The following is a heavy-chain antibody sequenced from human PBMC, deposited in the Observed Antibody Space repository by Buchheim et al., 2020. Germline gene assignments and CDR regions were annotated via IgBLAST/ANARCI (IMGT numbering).Heavy chain of an antibody. V-gene: IGHV3-30*18. D-gene: IGHD1-26*01. J-gene: IGHJ4*02. CDR3: AKDGVGATTRGLITYYFDY. CDR1: GFTFSSYG. Sequence: VQLVESGGGVVQPGRSLRLSCAASGFTFSSYGMHWVRQAPGKGLEWVAVISYDGSNKYYADSVKGRFTISRDNSKNTLYLQMNSLRAEDTAVYYCAKDGVGATTRGLITYYFDYWGQGTL. CDR2: ISYDGSNK.